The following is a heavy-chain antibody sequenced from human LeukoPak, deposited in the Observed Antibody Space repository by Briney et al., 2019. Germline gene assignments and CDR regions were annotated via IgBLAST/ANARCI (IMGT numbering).Heavy chain of an antibody. CDR3: AKDPRYYYDHGLFDY. CDR2: ISGSGGST. J-gene: IGHJ4*02. V-gene: IGHV3-23*01. Sequence: PGGSLRLSCAASGFTFSTYAMNWVRQAPGKGLEWVSAISGSGGSTYYADSVKGRFTISRDNSKNTLYLQMNSLRAEDTAVYYCAKDPRYYYDHGLFDYWGQGTLVTVSS. D-gene: IGHD3-22*01. CDR1: GFTFSTYA.